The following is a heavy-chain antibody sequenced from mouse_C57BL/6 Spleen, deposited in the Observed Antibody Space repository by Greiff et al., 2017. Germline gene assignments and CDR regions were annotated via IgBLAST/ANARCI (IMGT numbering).Heavy chain of an antibody. V-gene: IGHV3-6*01. D-gene: IGHD1-1*01. CDR3: ARDYGSSYWYFDV. CDR2: ISYDGST. J-gene: IGHJ1*03. CDR1: GYSITSGYY. Sequence: EVHLVESGPGLVKPSQSLSLTCSVTGYSITSGYYWNWIRQFPGNKLEWMGYISYDGSTNYNPSLKNRISITRDTSKNQFFLKLNSVTTEDTATYYCARDYGSSYWYFDVWGTGTTVTVSS.